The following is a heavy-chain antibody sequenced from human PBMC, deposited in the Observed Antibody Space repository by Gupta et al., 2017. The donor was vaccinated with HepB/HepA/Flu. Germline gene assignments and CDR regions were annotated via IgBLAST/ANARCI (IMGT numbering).Heavy chain of an antibody. V-gene: IGHV3-30*03. CDR2: ISYDGSNK. CDR3: ARDHCTTTSCSHYYFDF. D-gene: IGHD2-2*01. Sequence: QVQLVESGGGVVQPGRSLRLSCAASGFNFITYVLHWRPQAPGKGLEWLALISYDGSNKYFADSVKGRFTISRDNSKDTLYLQMNSLRPEDTAVYYCARDHCTTTSCSHYYFDFWGQGTLVTVSS. CDR1: GFNFITYV. J-gene: IGHJ4*02.